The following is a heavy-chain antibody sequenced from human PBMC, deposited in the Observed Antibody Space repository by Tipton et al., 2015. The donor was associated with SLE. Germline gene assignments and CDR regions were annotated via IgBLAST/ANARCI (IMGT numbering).Heavy chain of an antibody. Sequence: TLSLTCTVSGGSISSSSYYWGWIRQPPGKGLEWIGSIYYSGSTYYNPSLKSRVTMSVDTSKSQFSLKLTFVSAADTAIYYCARMGLCTTTTCNEGAFDVWGQGSMVTVSS. J-gene: IGHJ3*01. CDR2: IYYSGST. V-gene: IGHV4-39*07. CDR1: GGSISSSSYY. D-gene: IGHD2-2*01. CDR3: ARMGLCTTTTCNEGAFDV.